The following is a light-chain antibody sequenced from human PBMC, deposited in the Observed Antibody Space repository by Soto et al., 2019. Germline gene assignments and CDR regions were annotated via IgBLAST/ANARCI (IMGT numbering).Light chain of an antibody. J-gene: IGKJ1*01. CDR1: QSVSSN. CDR2: GAS. V-gene: IGKV3-15*01. CDR3: QQCNNWPLT. Sequence: EIVMTQSPATLSVSPGERVTLSCRASQSVSSNLAWYQQKPGQAPRLLIYGASTRATGIPARFSGSGSGTEFTLTISSLQYEDFAVYYCQQCNNWPLTFGQGKKVEIK.